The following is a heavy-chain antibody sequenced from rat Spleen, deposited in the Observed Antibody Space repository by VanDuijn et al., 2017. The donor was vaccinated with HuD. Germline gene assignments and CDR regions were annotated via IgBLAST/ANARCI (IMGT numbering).Heavy chain of an antibody. CDR1: GFTFSDYY. Sequence: EVQLVESDGGLVQPGRSLKLSCATSGFTFSDYYMAWVRQAPTKGLDWVATISYDGSTTYYRDSVKGRFTISRDDGKSTLYLEMDSLRSEDMATYYCTIYYSGYFDYWGQGVMVTVSS. D-gene: IGHD1-1*01. J-gene: IGHJ2*01. V-gene: IGHV5-29*01. CDR3: TIYYSGYFDY. CDR2: ISYDGSTT.